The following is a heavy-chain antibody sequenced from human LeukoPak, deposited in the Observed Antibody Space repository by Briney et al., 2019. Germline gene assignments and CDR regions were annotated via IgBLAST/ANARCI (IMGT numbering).Heavy chain of an antibody. J-gene: IGHJ4*02. D-gene: IGHD1-14*01. CDR1: GFTFDDYA. CDR3: AKDIATGNRLYYFDY. V-gene: IGHV3-9*01. Sequence: GGSLRLSCLASGFTFDDYAMHWVRQAPGKGLEWVSGISWNSGSISYADSVKGRFTISRDNAKNSLYLQMNSLRAEDTALYYCAKDIATGNRLYYFDYWGQGTLVTVSS. CDR2: ISWNSGSI.